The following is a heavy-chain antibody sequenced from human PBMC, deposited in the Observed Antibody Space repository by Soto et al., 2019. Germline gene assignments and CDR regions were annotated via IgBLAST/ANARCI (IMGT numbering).Heavy chain of an antibody. J-gene: IGHJ5*02. CDR2: IIPIFGTA. V-gene: IGHV1-69*13. CDR1: GGTFSSYA. CDR3: ARVTHYGDYVGGWFDP. D-gene: IGHD4-17*01. Sequence: GASVKVSCKASGGTFSSYAISWVRQAPGQGLEWMGGIIPIFGTANYAQKFQGRVTITADESTSTAYMELSSLRSEDTAVYYCARVTHYGDYVGGWFDPWGQGTLVTVSS.